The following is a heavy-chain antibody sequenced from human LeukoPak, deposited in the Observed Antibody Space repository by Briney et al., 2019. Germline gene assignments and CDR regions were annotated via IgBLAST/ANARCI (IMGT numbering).Heavy chain of an antibody. Sequence: PGRSLRLSCAASGFTFSSYSMNWVRQAPGKGLEWVSYISSSSSTIYYADSVKGRFTISRDNAKNSLYLQMNSLGDEDTAVYYCARDSPSVVVVTGFDPWGQGTLVTVSS. D-gene: IGHD2-21*02. CDR1: GFTFSSYS. CDR2: ISSSSSTI. V-gene: IGHV3-48*02. CDR3: ARDSPSVVVVTGFDP. J-gene: IGHJ5*02.